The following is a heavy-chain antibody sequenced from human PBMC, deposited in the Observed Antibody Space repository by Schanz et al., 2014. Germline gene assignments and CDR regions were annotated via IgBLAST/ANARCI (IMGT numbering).Heavy chain of an antibody. CDR3: ARPGGSSWSFAY. Sequence: QLQLQESGPGLVKPSENLSLTCTVSDGSISSSSYYWGWIRQPPGKGLEWIGSIYQSGTTYYSPSHKSRSTNPVNTSQTHHPHNLCPVTAADTAVYYCARPGGSSWSFAYWGLGRLVIVSS. CDR1: DGSISSSSYY. D-gene: IGHD6-13*01. J-gene: IGHJ4*02. CDR2: IYQSGTT. V-gene: IGHV4-39*01.